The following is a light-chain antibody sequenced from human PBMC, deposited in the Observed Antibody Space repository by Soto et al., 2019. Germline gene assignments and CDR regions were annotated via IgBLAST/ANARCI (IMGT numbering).Light chain of an antibody. CDR3: SSYTSSTTGVL. Sequence: QSALTQPASVSGSLGQSITISCTGTSSDVGGYDYVSWYQQHPGKAPKLMVYDVTDRPSGVSNRFSGSKSGNTASLTISGLQAEDEADYYCSSYTSSTTGVLFGGGTKLTVL. CDR1: SSDVGGYDY. J-gene: IGLJ2*01. CDR2: DVT. V-gene: IGLV2-14*03.